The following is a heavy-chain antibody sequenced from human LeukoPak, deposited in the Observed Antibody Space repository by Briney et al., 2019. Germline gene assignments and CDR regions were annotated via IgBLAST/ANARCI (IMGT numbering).Heavy chain of an antibody. D-gene: IGHD2-2*01. CDR1: GFTFSSYA. CDR2: ISYDGSNK. J-gene: IGHJ4*02. CDR3: ASPSRTGY. V-gene: IGHV3-30-3*01. Sequence: GRPLRLSCAASGFTFSSYAMHWVRQAPGKGLEWVAVISYDGSNKYYADSVKGRFTISRDNSKNTLYLQMNSLRAEDTAVYYCASPSRTGYWGQGTLVTVSS.